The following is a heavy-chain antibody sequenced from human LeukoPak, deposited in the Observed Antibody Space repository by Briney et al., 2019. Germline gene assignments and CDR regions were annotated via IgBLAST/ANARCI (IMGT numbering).Heavy chain of an antibody. V-gene: IGHV1-69*13. J-gene: IGHJ4*02. Sequence: ASVKVSCKASGGTFSSYAISWVRQAPGQGLEWMGGIIPIFGTANYAQKFQGRVTITADESTSTAYMELSSLRSEDTAVYYCARYTLGGGDCYDNWGQGTLVTVSS. D-gene: IGHD2-21*02. CDR3: ARYTLGGGDCYDN. CDR2: IIPIFGTA. CDR1: GGTFSSYA.